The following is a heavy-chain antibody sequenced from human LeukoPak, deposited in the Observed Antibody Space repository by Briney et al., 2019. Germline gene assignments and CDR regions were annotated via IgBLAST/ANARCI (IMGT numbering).Heavy chain of an antibody. J-gene: IGHJ5*02. D-gene: IGHD3-22*01. CDR1: GYTFTGYY. V-gene: IGHV1-69*02. CDR2: IIPILGIA. Sequence: ASVKVSCKASGYTFTGYYMHWVRQAPGQGLEWMGRIIPILGIANYAQKFQGRVTITADKSTSTAYMELSSLRSEDTAVYYCARTLTGYDSSGYYLEAWFDPWGQGTLVTVSS. CDR3: ARTLTGYDSSGYYLEAWFDP.